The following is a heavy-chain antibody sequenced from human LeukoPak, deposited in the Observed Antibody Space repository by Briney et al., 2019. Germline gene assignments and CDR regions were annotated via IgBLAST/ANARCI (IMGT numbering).Heavy chain of an antibody. CDR3: AKDLVLWFGELFG. V-gene: IGHV3-48*01. CDR2: ISSSSSTI. Sequence: GGSLRLSCAASGFTFSSYNMNWVRQAPGKGLEWVSYISSSSSTIYYADSVKGRFTISRDNSKNTLYLQMNSLRAEDTAVYYCAKDLVLWFGELFGWGQGTLVTVSS. J-gene: IGHJ4*02. CDR1: GFTFSSYN. D-gene: IGHD3-10*01.